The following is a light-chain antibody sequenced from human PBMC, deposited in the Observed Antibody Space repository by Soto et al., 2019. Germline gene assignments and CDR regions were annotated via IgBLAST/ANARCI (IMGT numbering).Light chain of an antibody. CDR1: DSISTW. CDR2: DAS. J-gene: IGKJ1*01. V-gene: IGKV1-5*01. CDR3: QEYNTFSWT. Sequence: DIQMTQSPSTLSASVGDRVTITCRASDSISTWLAWYQQKPGKAPNLLTYDASKLLSGVPSRFSGSGSDTEFTLTIDSMQPDDFATYYCQEYNTFSWTFGQGTKVEI.